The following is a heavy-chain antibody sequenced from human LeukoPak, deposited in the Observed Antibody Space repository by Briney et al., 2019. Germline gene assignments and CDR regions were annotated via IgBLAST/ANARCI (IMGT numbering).Heavy chain of an antibody. Sequence: ASVKVSCKASGYTFNGYYIHWVRQAPGQGLEWMGIINPSGGSTSYAQKFQGRVTMTRDMSTSTVYMELSSLRSEDTAVYYCAREVQPVAQGAFDIWGQGTMVTVSS. CDR3: AREVQPVAQGAFDI. D-gene: IGHD3-10*01. J-gene: IGHJ3*02. CDR2: INPSGGST. V-gene: IGHV1-46*02. CDR1: GYTFNGYY.